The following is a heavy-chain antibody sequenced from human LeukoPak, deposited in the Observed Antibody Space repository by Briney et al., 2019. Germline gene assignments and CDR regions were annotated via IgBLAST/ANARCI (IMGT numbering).Heavy chain of an antibody. V-gene: IGHV3-30*16. Sequence: GGSLRLSCAASGFNFRPLPMQWVPQAPGKGLEWGAVISYDGTNNYRADSVKGRFTISRDNANNTLYLQMNSLRPEDTAVYFCASLMVRGIRDFGHWGQGTLVTVSS. D-gene: IGHD3-10*01. CDR1: GFNFRPLP. CDR3: ASLMVRGIRDFGH. CDR2: ISYDGTNN. J-gene: IGHJ4*02.